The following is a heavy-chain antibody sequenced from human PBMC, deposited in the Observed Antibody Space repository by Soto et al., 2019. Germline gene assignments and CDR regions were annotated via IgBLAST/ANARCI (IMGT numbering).Heavy chain of an antibody. CDR3: ARDPPQDYGLDV. J-gene: IGHJ6*02. Sequence: QTLSLTCAISGDSVSSNNAAWNWIRQSPSRGLEWLGRTYYRSKWYHDYADSVKSRITINPDTSKNQVSLQLNFVTPEDSAVYYCARDPPQDYGLDVWGQGTTVTVSS. CDR1: GDSVSSNNAA. V-gene: IGHV6-1*01. CDR2: TYYRSKWYH.